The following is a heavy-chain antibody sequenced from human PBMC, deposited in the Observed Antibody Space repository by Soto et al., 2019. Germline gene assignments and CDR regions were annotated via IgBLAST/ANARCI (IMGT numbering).Heavy chain of an antibody. CDR2: IYYNGDT. J-gene: IGHJ4*02. D-gene: IGHD6-6*01. Sequence: ASETLSLTCTVSGGSISSSNYYWGWIRQPPGKGLEWIGNIYYNGDTYYNPSLKSRVTISVDTSKSHFSLKLSSVTAADTAVYYCARQTASSPGYYFDYWGQGTLVTVSS. CDR3: ARQTASSPGYYFDY. CDR1: GGSISSSNYY. V-gene: IGHV4-39*01.